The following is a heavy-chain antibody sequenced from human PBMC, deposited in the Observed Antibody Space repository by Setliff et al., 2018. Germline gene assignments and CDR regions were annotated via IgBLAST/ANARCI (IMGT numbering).Heavy chain of an antibody. CDR3: AKDWNYYGSGALDAFDI. V-gene: IGHV3-23*01. CDR2: IEESGNKI. J-gene: IGHJ3*02. CDR1: GFTFGDFA. Sequence: GGSLRLSCAASGFTFGDFAMTWVRQAPGKGLEWVSYIEESGNKIHSADSVKGRFTISRDNYKNTLYLQMNSLRDEDTAVYYCAKDWNYYGSGALDAFDIWGQGTMVTVSS. D-gene: IGHD3-10*01.